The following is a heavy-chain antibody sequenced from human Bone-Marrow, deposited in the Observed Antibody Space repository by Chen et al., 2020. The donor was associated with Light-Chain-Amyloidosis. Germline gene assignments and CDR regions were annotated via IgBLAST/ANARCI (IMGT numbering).Heavy chain of an antibody. D-gene: IGHD4-17*01. J-gene: IGHJ3*02. CDR2: ISYSEIT. CDR1: GDSISSYY. CDR3: ARGATVVTPKYPFDI. Sequence: QVHLPESGPGLVKPSETLSLTCTVSGDSISSYYWSWIRQPPGRGLEWIGYISYSEITNYNPSLKNRVTISVDTSKNHFSLKLNSMTAADTAMYYCARGATVVTPKYPFDIWGQGTMVTVSS. V-gene: IGHV4-59*01.